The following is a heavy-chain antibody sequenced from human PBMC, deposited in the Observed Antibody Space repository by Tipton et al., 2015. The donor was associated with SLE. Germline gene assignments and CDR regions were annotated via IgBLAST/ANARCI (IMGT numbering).Heavy chain of an antibody. J-gene: IGHJ4*02. Sequence: TLSLTCTVSGGSISSGAYYWSWIRQLPGKGLEWIGYIYYSGSTHYNPSLKSPFTIPIDTSKNQFPLMLSSVTAADTAVYYCARGGDSNSPFDYWGQGTLVTVSS. V-gene: IGHV4-31*01. CDR1: GGSISSGAYY. CDR2: IYYSGST. D-gene: IGHD6-6*01. CDR3: ARGGDSNSPFDY.